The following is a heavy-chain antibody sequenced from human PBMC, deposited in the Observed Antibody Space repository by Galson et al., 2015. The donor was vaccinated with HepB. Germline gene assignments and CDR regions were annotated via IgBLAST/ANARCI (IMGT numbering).Heavy chain of an antibody. CDR3: AKEEGLYYYGSGSHRHYYYYGMDV. CDR1: GFTFSSYA. Sequence: SLRLSCAASGFTFSSYAMSWVRQAPGKGLEWVSAISGSGGRTYYADSVKGRFTISRDNSKNSLYLQMNSLRAEDTAVYYCAKEEGLYYYGSGSHRHYYYYGMDVWGQGTTVTVSS. J-gene: IGHJ6*02. V-gene: IGHV3-23*01. CDR2: ISGSGGRT. D-gene: IGHD3-10*01.